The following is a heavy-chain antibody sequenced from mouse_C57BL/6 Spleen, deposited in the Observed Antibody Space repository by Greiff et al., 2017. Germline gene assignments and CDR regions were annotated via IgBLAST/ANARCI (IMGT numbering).Heavy chain of an antibody. V-gene: IGHV1-85*01. CDR1: GYTFTSYD. Sequence: QVQLKESGPELVKPGASVKLSCKASGYTFTSYDINWVKQRPGQGLEWIGWIYPRDGSTKYNEKFKGKAILTVDTSSSTAYMELHSLTSEDSAVYFCARGEDYYGSSPCDYWGQGTTLTVSS. J-gene: IGHJ2*01. CDR2: IYPRDGST. D-gene: IGHD1-1*01. CDR3: ARGEDYYGSSPCDY.